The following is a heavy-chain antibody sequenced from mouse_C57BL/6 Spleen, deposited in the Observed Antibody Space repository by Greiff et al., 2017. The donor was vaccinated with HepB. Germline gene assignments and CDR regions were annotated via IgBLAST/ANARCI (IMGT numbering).Heavy chain of an antibody. CDR3: ARDPYYYDGGY. CDR2: ISDGGSYT. CDR1: GFTFSSYA. V-gene: IGHV5-4*01. J-gene: IGHJ2*01. Sequence: EVQLVESGGGLVKPGGSLKLSCAASGFTFSSYAMSWVRQTPEKRLEWVATISDGGSYTYYPDNVKGRFTISRDNAKNNLYLQRSHLKSEDTAMYYCARDPYYYDGGYWGQGTTLTVSS. D-gene: IGHD1-1*01.